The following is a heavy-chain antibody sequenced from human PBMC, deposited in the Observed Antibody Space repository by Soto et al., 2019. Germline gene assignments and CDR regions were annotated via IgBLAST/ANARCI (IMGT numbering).Heavy chain of an antibody. V-gene: IGHV3-53*01. D-gene: IGHD1-1*01. CDR2: LYDVDGS. Sequence: DVQLVESGGGLIQPGESLRLSCAAFGLTISGKKYVAWVRQAPGKGLEWVSALYDVDGSFYADSVKGRFTTSSDSSKTTVYLQLNDLRPDDTAVYYCATWHEREHAYDVWGQGTTVTVS. CDR1: GLTISGKKY. CDR3: ATWHEREHAYDV. J-gene: IGHJ3*01.